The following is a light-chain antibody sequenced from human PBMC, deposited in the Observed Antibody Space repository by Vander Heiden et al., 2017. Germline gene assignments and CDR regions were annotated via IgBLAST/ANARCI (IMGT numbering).Light chain of an antibody. CDR2: DVS. CDR3: CSYAGSYTQV. J-gene: IGLJ1*01. V-gene: IGLV2-11*01. Sequence: QSALTQPRPVSGSPAQSVTISCTGTSSDVGGYNYVSWYQQHPGKAPKLMIYDVSKRPAGVPDRFSGSKSGNTASLTISGLQAEDEADYYCCSYAGSYTQVFGTGTKVTVL. CDR1: SSDVGGYNY.